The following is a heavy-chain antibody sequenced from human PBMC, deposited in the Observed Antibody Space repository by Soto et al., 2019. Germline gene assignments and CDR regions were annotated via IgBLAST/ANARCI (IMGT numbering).Heavy chain of an antibody. CDR2: IGTAGDT. Sequence: EVQLVESGGGLVQPGESLRLSCAASGFTFSSYDMHWVRQGTGKGLEWVSYIGTAGDTYYPGSVEGRFTTSRENAKNSLYLQMNNLRAGDTAVYYCVRAQVGYCSSGSCHSDAFDIWGQGTMVTVSS. V-gene: IGHV3-13*01. J-gene: IGHJ3*02. D-gene: IGHD2-15*01. CDR3: VRAQVGYCSSGSCHSDAFDI. CDR1: GFTFSSYD.